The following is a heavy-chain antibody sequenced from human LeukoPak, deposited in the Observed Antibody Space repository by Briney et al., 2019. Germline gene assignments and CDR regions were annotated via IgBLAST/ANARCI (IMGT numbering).Heavy chain of an antibody. CDR2: INGYGSIT. Sequence: GGSLRLSCAGSGFTFSSYWMHWVRQAPGKGLVWVSCINGYGSITNYADSVKGRFAISRDSAKNTLYLQMNSLRAEDTAVYYCARDRPYMDVWGQGTTVTVSS. CDR3: ARDRPYMDV. CDR1: GFTFSSYW. V-gene: IGHV3-74*01. J-gene: IGHJ6*02.